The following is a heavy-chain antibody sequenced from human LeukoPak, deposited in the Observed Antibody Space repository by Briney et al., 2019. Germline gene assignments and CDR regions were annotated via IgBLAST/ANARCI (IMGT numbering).Heavy chain of an antibody. CDR1: GFTFSSYA. V-gene: IGHV3-23*01. CDR2: ISGSGGST. Sequence: GGSLRLSCAASGFTFSSYAMSWVRQAPGKGLEWVSAISGSGGSTYYADSVKGRFTISRDNSKNTLYLQMNSLRAEDTAVYYCAKGSHYDFWSGYPSPYFDYWGQGTLVTVPS. CDR3: AKGSHYDFWSGYPSPYFDY. J-gene: IGHJ4*02. D-gene: IGHD3-3*01.